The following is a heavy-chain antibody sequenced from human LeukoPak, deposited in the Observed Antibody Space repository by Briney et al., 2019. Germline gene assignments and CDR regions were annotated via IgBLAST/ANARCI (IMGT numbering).Heavy chain of an antibody. CDR2: IIPIFVTT. J-gene: IGHJ4*02. Sequence: SVKVSCKASGGTFSGYGLSWVRQAPGQGLEWMGGIIPIFVTTNYAQKFQGRVTITTDESTSTAYMELRSLRSDDTAVYYCARDKWGNGFGYCSSTSCHGPFDYWGQGTLVTVSS. CDR3: ARDKWGNGFGYCSSTSCHGPFDY. D-gene: IGHD2-2*03. CDR1: GGTFSGYG. V-gene: IGHV1-69*05.